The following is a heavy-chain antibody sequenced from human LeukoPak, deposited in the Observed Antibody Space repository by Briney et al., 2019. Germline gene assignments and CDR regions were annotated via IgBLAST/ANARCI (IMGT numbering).Heavy chain of an antibody. V-gene: IGHV3-23*01. CDR3: ANRVVVPAAIDY. D-gene: IGHD2-2*01. CDR2: ISGSGGST. Sequence: GGSLRLSCAASGFAFSSYAMSWVRQAPGKGLGWVSAISGSGGSTYYADSVKGRFTISRDNSKNTLYLQMNSLRAEDTAVYYCANRVVVPAAIDYWGQGTLVTVSP. CDR1: GFAFSSYA. J-gene: IGHJ4*02.